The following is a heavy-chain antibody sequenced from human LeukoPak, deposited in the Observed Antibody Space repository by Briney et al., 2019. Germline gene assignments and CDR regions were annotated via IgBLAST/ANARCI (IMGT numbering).Heavy chain of an antibody. Sequence: SETLSLTCTVSGGSISSYYWSWIRQPAGKGLEWIGRIYTSGSTNYNPSLKSRVPMSVDTSKNQFSLKLSSVTAADTAVYYCARGRVVGATVIGWFDPWGQGTLVTVSS. V-gene: IGHV4-4*07. CDR1: GGSISSYY. CDR3: ARGRVVGATVIGWFDP. J-gene: IGHJ5*02. CDR2: IYTSGST. D-gene: IGHD1-26*01.